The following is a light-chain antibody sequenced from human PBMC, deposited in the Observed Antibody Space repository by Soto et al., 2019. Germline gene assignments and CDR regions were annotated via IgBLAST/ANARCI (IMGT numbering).Light chain of an antibody. Sequence: SPATLSVSPGERASLSCRASQSVGSTLAWYQQKPGQAPRLLIYGVSSRATAVPARFSGSGSETEFTLTISSLQSDDSAVYYCQQYNKWPITFGQGTRLEIK. J-gene: IGKJ5*01. CDR3: QQYNKWPIT. V-gene: IGKV3-15*01. CDR1: QSVGST. CDR2: GVS.